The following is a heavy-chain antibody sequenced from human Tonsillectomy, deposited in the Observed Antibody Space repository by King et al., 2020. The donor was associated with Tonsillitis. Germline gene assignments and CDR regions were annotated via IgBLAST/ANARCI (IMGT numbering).Heavy chain of an antibody. V-gene: IGHV4-61*02. Sequence: MQLQESGPKLVKPSQTLSLTCTVSGGSISSGSDFWSWVRPPAGKGLEWIGRIYPSGSTHYNPSLKSRVTISADTSRNQFSLKVNSVTAADAAVYYCTRDLGEIWGQGTMVTVSS. D-gene: IGHD7-27*01. CDR2: IYPSGST. CDR1: GGSISSGSDF. CDR3: TRDLGEI. J-gene: IGHJ3*02.